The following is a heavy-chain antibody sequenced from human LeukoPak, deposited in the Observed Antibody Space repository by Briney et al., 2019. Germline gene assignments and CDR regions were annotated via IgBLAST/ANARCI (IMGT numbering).Heavy chain of an antibody. D-gene: IGHD1-26*01. CDR3: ARDNSGSYLPEYAFDI. Sequence: TGGSLRLSCAASGFTFSSYWMSWVRQAPGKGLEWVSYISSSSSTIYYADSVKGRFTISRDNAKNSLYLQMNSLRAEDTAVYYCARDNSGSYLPEYAFDIWGQGTMVTVSS. CDR2: ISSSSSTI. V-gene: IGHV3-48*01. CDR1: GFTFSSYW. J-gene: IGHJ3*02.